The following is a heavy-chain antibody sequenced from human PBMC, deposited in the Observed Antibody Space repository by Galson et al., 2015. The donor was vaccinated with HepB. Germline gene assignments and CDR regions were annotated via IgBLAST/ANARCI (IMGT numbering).Heavy chain of an antibody. J-gene: IGHJ4*02. CDR1: GFTFSRYT. CDR2: ISQDGSIT. V-gene: IGHV3-30*04. CDR3: ARHSGSYYVISPFDY. D-gene: IGHD1-26*01. Sequence: SLRLSCATSGFTFSRYTMHWDRQAPGRGMEWVAVISQDGSITHHADSVKGRFTISRDNSKNTLYLQMNSLRAEDTAVYFCARHSGSYYVISPFDYWGQGTLVTVSS.